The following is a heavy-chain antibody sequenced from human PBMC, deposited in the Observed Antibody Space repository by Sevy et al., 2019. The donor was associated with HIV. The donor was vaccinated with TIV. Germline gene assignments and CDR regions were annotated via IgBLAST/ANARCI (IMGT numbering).Heavy chain of an antibody. Sequence: GGSLRLSCKPSGFTFSGYALHWIRQAPGKRLEWLAVISFDGSNKYYADSLEGRFTISRDNFKDTLYLHMNILTTDDTAVYFCARRGDWNSDDFDRPPLYHYGMDVWGQGIAVTVSS. CDR1: GFTFSGYA. D-gene: IGHD1-7*01. J-gene: IGHJ6*02. V-gene: IGHV3-30*04. CDR3: ARRGDWNSDDFDRPPLYHYGMDV. CDR2: ISFDGSNK.